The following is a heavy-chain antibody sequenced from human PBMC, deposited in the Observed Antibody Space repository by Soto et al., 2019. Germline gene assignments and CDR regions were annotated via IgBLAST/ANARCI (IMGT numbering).Heavy chain of an antibody. CDR2: ISWNSGSV. J-gene: IGHJ6*03. D-gene: IGHD6-13*01. Sequence: EVQLVESGGGLEQPGRSLRLSCAASGFTFDDYAMHWVRQAPGKGLEWVSGISWNSGSVGYADSVKGRFTISRDNAKNSLYLQMNSLRAEDTALYYCAKQSIAAAGVYYYYYYMDVWGKGTTVTVSS. V-gene: IGHV3-9*01. CDR1: GFTFDDYA. CDR3: AKQSIAAAGVYYYYYYMDV.